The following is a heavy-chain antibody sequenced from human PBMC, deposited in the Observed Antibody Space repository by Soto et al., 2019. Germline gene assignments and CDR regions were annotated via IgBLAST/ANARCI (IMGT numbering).Heavy chain of an antibody. J-gene: IGHJ4*02. Sequence: ASVKVSCKASGYTFTNYGLSWVRQAPGQGLEWMGWINTYNGDTNSMQKIQGRVTLSTDTSTSTAYMELRSLRSDDTAVYYCARDNYGEHAVWAQRTLVTVSS. CDR1: GYTFTNYG. D-gene: IGHD4-17*01. V-gene: IGHV1-18*01. CDR3: ARDNYGEHAV. CDR2: INTYNGDT.